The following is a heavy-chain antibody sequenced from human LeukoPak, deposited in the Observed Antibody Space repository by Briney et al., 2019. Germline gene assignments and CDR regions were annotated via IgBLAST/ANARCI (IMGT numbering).Heavy chain of an antibody. CDR3: ARGGKRALAGTRSPQYFQH. V-gene: IGHV3-66*01. D-gene: IGHD6-19*01. J-gene: IGHJ1*01. Sequence: GGSLRLSCAASGFTFSSYEMNWVRQAPGKGLEWVSVIYSGGSTYYADSVKGRFTISRDNSKNTLYLQMNSLRAEDTAVYYCARGGKRALAGTRSPQYFQHWGQGTLVTVSS. CDR1: GFTFSSYE. CDR2: IYSGGST.